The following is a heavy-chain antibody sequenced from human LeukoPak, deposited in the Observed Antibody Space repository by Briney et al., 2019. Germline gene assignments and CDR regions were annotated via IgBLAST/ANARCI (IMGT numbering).Heavy chain of an antibody. CDR2: IYSGGST. CDR1: GFTVSSNY. CDR3: AREKGDYYFDY. Sequence: GGSLRLSCAASGFTVSSNYMSWVRQAPGKGLEWASVIYSGGSTYYADSVKGRFTISRDNSKNTLYLQMNSPRAEDTAVYYCAREKGDYYFDYWGQGTLVTVSS. V-gene: IGHV3-53*01. D-gene: IGHD2-21*02. J-gene: IGHJ4*02.